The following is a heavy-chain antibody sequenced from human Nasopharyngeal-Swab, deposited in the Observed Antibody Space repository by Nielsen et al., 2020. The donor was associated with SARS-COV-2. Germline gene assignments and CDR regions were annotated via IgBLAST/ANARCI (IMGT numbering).Heavy chain of an antibody. CDR1: GFTFSSFC. J-gene: IGHJ4*02. Sequence: GESLKISCVASGFTFSSFCMHWVRHVPGKGLVWISRISGDGSSTSYADSVKGRLTTSRDNAKNTLYLQINTLTGEDTAVYHCARGSGPHGSWDYWGQGTLVTVSS. D-gene: IGHD1-26*01. CDR3: ARGSGPHGSWDY. V-gene: IGHV3-74*01. CDR2: ISGDGSST.